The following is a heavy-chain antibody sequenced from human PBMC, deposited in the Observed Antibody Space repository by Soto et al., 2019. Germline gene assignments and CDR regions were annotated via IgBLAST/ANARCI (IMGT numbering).Heavy chain of an antibody. Sequence: QVQLVESGGGVVQPGRSLRLSCAASGFSFRTYGMHWVRQAPGKGLEWVAVRSYDGRNEYYADSVKGRFTISRYQSQNTLDLQMNSLTAEDTAVYYCAKDRRYCSGTSCYRVYYYYNMGVWGKGTTVTVSS. CDR3: AKDRRYCSGTSCYRVYYYYNMGV. CDR2: RSYDGRNE. D-gene: IGHD2-2*02. J-gene: IGHJ6*03. CDR1: GFSFRTYG. V-gene: IGHV3-30*18.